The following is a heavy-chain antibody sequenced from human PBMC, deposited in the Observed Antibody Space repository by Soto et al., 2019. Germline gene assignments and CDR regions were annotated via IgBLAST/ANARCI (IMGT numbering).Heavy chain of an antibody. CDR2: IYYSGST. CDR1: GGSISSYY. J-gene: IGHJ6*02. V-gene: IGHV4-59*01. Sequence: SETLSLTCTVSGGSISSYYWSWIRQPPGKGLEWIGYIYYSGSTNYNPSLKSRVTISVDTSKNQFSLKLSSVTAADTAVYYCARVGYDYYGMDVWGQGTTVTVSS. CDR3: ARVGYDYYGMDV.